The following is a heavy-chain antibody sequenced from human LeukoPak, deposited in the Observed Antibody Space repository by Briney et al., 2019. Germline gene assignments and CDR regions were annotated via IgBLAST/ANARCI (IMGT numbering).Heavy chain of an antibody. D-gene: IGHD5-12*01. CDR2: INPNSGGT. Sequence: ASVKVSCKASGYTFTGYYMHWVRQAPGQGLEWMGWINPNSGGTNYARKFQGRVTMTRDTSISTAYMELSRLRSDDTAVYYCARDRGYDSGVDYWGQGTLVTVSS. V-gene: IGHV1-2*02. CDR1: GYTFTGYY. J-gene: IGHJ4*02. CDR3: ARDRGYDSGVDY.